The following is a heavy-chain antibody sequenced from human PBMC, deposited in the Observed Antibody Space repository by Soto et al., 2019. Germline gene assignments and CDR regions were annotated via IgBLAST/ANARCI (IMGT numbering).Heavy chain of an antibody. J-gene: IGHJ4*02. CDR1: GGSISSSSYY. CDR3: ARGTNIAARPDFDY. V-gene: IGHV4-39*01. Sequence: SETLSLTCTVSGGSISSSSYYWGWIRQPPGKGLEWSGSIYYSGSTYYNPSLKSRVTISVDTSKNQFSLKQSSVTAADTAVYYCARGTNIAARPDFDYWGQGTLVTVSS. D-gene: IGHD6-6*01. CDR2: IYYSGST.